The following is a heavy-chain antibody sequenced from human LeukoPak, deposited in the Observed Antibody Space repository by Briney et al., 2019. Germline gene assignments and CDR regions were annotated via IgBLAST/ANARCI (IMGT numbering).Heavy chain of an antibody. CDR1: GGTFSSYT. V-gene: IGHV1-69*02. J-gene: IGHJ6*02. Sequence: SVKVSCKASGGTFSSYTISWVRQAPGQGREWMGRIIPILGIANYAQKFQGRVTITADKSTSTSYMELSSLRSEDTAVYYCARGTFDGYNYYYYYGMDVWGQGTTVTVSS. CDR3: ARGTFDGYNYYYYYGMDV. CDR2: IIPILGIA. D-gene: IGHD5-24*01.